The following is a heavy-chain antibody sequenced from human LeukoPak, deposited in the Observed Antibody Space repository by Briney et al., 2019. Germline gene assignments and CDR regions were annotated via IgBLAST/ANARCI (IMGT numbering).Heavy chain of an antibody. CDR3: AGGKAAAASTLPFDP. Sequence: SETLSLTCTVSGGSINYYYWTWIRQPPGKGLEWIGHIYYSGSTNYNSSLKSRVTISVDTSRNQFSLKLSSLTAADTAVYYCAGGKAAAASTLPFDPWGQGTLVTVSS. J-gene: IGHJ5*02. D-gene: IGHD6-13*01. V-gene: IGHV4-59*01. CDR1: GGSINYYY. CDR2: IYYSGST.